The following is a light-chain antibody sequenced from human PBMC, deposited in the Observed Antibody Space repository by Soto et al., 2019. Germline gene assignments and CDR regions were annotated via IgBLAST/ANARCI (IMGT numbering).Light chain of an antibody. CDR2: DAS. V-gene: IGKV1D-13*01. J-gene: IGKJ5*01. CDR3: QQFNNYPPSIT. CDR1: QGISSA. Sequence: AIQLTQSPSSLSASVGDRVTITCRASQGISSALAGYQQKPGKAPKLLIYDASSVESGVPSKFSGSGSGSDFTLTISSLQPENFATYYCQQFNNYPPSITFGQGTRLEIK.